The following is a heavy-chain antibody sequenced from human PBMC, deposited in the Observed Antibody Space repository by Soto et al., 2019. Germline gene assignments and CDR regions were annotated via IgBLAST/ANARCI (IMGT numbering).Heavy chain of an antibody. CDR1: GFSLTTRGMT. Sequence: SGPTLVNPTQTLTLTCTVSGFSLTTRGMTVGWIRQPPGKAPEWLALAYEYSPSLQSRLTFTKDTSKNQLVLTMTNVDPGDTATYYCTLRHESSTGPIYWGQGIQVTVSS. J-gene: IGHJ4*02. CDR2: AYE. CDR3: TLRHESSTGPIY. D-gene: IGHD6-6*01. V-gene: IGHV2-5*01.